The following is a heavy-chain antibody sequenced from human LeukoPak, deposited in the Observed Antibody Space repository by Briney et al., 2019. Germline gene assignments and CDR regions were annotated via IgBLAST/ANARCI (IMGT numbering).Heavy chain of an antibody. CDR1: GGSISSYY. D-gene: IGHD3-22*01. Sequence: SETLSLTCTVSGGSISSYYWSWTRQPPGKGLEWIGYIYYSGSTNYNPSLKSRVTISVDTSKNQFSLKLSSVAAADTAVYYCARTYYYDSSGYYYVYFDLWGRGTLVTVSS. J-gene: IGHJ2*01. CDR2: IYYSGST. V-gene: IGHV4-59*01. CDR3: ARTYYYDSSGYYYVYFDL.